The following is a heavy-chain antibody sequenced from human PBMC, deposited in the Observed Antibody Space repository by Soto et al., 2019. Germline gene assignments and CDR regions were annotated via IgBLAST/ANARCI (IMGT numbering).Heavy chain of an antibody. CDR1: GGSINNYY. V-gene: IGHV4-4*07. CDR2: IYTDGTT. CDR3: ARDLGSYYYDSSGYFYFDF. Sequence: SETLSLTCTVSGGSINNYYWSWIRQPAGKGLEWIGRIYTDGTTNSNPSLRSRVSMSLDTSKKQFSLKLSSVTAADTAEYYCARDLGSYYYDSSGYFYFDFWGQGLLVTVSS. D-gene: IGHD3-22*01. J-gene: IGHJ4*02.